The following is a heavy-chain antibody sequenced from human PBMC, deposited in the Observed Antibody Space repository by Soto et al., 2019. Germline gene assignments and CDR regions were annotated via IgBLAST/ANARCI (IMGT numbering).Heavy chain of an antibody. CDR3: AAIRVRFGERDAFDI. D-gene: IGHD3-10*01. V-gene: IGHV1-24*01. CDR1: GYTLTELS. CDR2: FDPEDGET. Sequence: ASVKVSCKVSGYTLTELSMHWVRQAPGKGLEWMGGFDPEDGETIYAQKFQGRVTMTEDTSTDTAYMELSSLRSEDTAVYYRAAIRVRFGERDAFDIWGQGTMVTVSS. J-gene: IGHJ3*02.